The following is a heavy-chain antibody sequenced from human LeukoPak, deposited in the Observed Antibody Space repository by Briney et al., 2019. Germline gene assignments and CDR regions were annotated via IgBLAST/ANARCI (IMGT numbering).Heavy chain of an antibody. D-gene: IGHD3-22*01. CDR1: GYTFTSYD. CDR3: ARSYYDSSGYSVDY. CDR2: MSPNSGDT. J-gene: IGHJ4*02. V-gene: IGHV1-8*01. Sequence: ASVKVSCKASGYTFTSYDFNWVRQATGQRPEWMGWMSPNSGDTGYAQKFQDRVTITADESTSTAYMELSSLRSEDTAVYYCARSYYDSSGYSVDYWGQGTLVTVSS.